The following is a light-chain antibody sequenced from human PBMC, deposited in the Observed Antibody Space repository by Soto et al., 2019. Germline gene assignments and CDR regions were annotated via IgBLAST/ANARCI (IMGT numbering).Light chain of an antibody. J-gene: IGKJ4*01. CDR1: QGISFY. CDR3: QQLNTYTLT. V-gene: IGKV1-9*01. CDR2: HAS. Sequence: IQLTQSPSFLSASVGDRVTVTCRASQGISFYLAWYQQKPGKAPQLLIYHASTLQSGVPSRFSGSGSGTEFNLTIGRLQPEDFATYECQQLNTYTLTFGGGTKLDIK.